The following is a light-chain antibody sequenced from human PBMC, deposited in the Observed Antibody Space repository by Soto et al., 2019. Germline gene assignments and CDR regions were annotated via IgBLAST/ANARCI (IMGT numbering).Light chain of an antibody. CDR2: AAS. J-gene: IGKJ1*01. Sequence: DIQMTQSPSSLSASVGDRVTITCRASQGITIYLAWYQQKPGKVPKLLIYAASTLQSGVPSRFSGSGSGTDFTLTISSLQPEDVATYYCQQYKSAPWTFGQGTKVEIK. CDR1: QGITIY. V-gene: IGKV1-27*01. CDR3: QQYKSAPWT.